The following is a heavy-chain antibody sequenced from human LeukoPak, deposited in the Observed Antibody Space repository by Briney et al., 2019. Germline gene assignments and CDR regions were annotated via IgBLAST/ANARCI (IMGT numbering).Heavy chain of an antibody. CDR1: GFTFSSYW. CDR3: ARVYTQEMATTTPDDAFDI. V-gene: IGHV3-74*01. Sequence: GGSLRLSCAASGFTFSSYWMHWVRQAPGKGLVWVSRINSDGSSTSYADSVKGRFTISRDNAKNTLYLQMNSLRAEDTAVYYCARVYTQEMATTTPDDAFDIWGQGTMVTVSS. D-gene: IGHD5-24*01. J-gene: IGHJ3*02. CDR2: INSDGSST.